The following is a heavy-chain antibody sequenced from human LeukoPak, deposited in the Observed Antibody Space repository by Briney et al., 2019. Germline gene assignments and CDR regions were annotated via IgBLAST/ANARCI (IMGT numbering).Heavy chain of an antibody. CDR3: ARRELLSTPDAFDI. J-gene: IGHJ3*02. V-gene: IGHV4-39*01. D-gene: IGHD3-10*01. CDR2: IYYSGST. CDR1: GGSISSSSYY. Sequence: SETLSLTCTVSGGSISSSSYYWGWIRQPPGKGLEWIGSIYYSGSTYYNPSLKSRVTISVDTSKNQFSLKVSSVTTADTAVYYCARRELLSTPDAFDIWGQGTMVTVSS.